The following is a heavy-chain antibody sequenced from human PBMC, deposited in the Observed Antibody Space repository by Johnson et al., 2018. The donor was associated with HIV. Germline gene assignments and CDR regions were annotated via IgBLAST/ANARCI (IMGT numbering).Heavy chain of an antibody. CDR2: ISNDGSNT. CDR3: AKDIASGYTNGGTLDI. CDR1: GFTFSSYA. J-gene: IGHJ3*02. V-gene: IGHV3-30*04. Sequence: QVQLVESGGGVVQPGRSLRLSCAASGFTFSSYAMHWVRQAPGKGLEWVAIISNDGSNTYFADSVKGRFTISRDNFKNTVYLQMNSLRTVDTAVYYCAKDIASGYTNGGTLDIWGQGTMVTVSS. D-gene: IGHD6-19*01.